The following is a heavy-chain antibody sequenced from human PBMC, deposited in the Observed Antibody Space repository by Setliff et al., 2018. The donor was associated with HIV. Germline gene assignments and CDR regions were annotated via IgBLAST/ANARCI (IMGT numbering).Heavy chain of an antibody. D-gene: IGHD6-13*01. CDR2: ISAYNGNT. V-gene: IGHV1-18*01. J-gene: IGHJ6*03. Sequence: RASVKVSCKASGYTFTSYGISWVRQAPGQGLEWMGWISAYNGNTNYAQKIQGRVTMTTDTSPTTAYMELRSLRSDDTAGEYGARVGGSSSWSYYYYYMDVWGKGTTVTVSS. CDR1: GYTFTSYG. CDR3: ARVGGSSSWSYYYYYMDV.